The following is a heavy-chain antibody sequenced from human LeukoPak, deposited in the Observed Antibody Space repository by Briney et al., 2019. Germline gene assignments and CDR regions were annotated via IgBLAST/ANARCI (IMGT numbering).Heavy chain of an antibody. J-gene: IGHJ4*02. Sequence: GGSLRLSCAVSGFTFSNYWIHWVRQAPGKGLVWVSCLQSDGITTSYADSVKGRFTISRDNAKNTLYLQLNSLRVEDTAVYYCVPSAMPELDYWGQGTPVTVSS. CDR2: LQSDGITT. CDR1: GFTFSNYW. V-gene: IGHV3-74*01. D-gene: IGHD2-2*01. CDR3: VPSAMPELDY.